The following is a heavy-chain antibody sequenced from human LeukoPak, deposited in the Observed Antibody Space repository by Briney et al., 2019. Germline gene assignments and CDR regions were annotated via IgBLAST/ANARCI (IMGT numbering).Heavy chain of an antibody. Sequence: PGGSLRLSCAASGFTFSSYWMTWVRRAPGKGLEWVANIKQDGSEKYYVDSVKGRFTISRDNAKNSLYLQMSSLRAEDTAVYYCASTYVVVTAVHDAFHIWGQGTMVTVSS. D-gene: IGHD2-21*02. V-gene: IGHV3-7*01. CDR2: IKQDGSEK. CDR3: ASTYVVVTAVHDAFHI. J-gene: IGHJ3*02. CDR1: GFTFSSYW.